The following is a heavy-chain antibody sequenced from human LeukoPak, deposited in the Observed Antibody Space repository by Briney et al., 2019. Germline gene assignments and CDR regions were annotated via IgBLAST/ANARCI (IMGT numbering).Heavy chain of an antibody. CDR3: ASAGYGGNLYYFDY. J-gene: IGHJ4*02. CDR1: GGSISNYY. Sequence: SETLSLTCTVSGGSISNYYWSWIRQPPGKGLEWIGHIYYSGSTNYNPSLKSRVTISVDRSKNQFSLKLSSVTAADTAVYYCASAGYGGNLYYFDYWGREPWSPSPQ. D-gene: IGHD4-23*01. CDR2: IYYSGST. V-gene: IGHV4-59*12.